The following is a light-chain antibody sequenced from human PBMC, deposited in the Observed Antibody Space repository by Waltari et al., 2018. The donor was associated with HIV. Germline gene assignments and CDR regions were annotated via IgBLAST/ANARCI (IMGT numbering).Light chain of an antibody. CDR3: QQYYVTPYT. CDR2: DAS. J-gene: IGKJ2*01. V-gene: IGKV1-8*01. CDR1: QSISGS. Sequence: IRMTQFPSSFSASAGDRVTITCRASQSISGSLAWYQQKPGEAPRLLMYDASTLHSGVPSRFSGSGSGTDFTLTISCVQSDDFATYFCQQYYVTPYTFGQGPSWTS.